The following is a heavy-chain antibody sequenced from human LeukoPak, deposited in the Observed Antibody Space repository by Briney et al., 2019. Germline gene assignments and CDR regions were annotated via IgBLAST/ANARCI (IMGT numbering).Heavy chain of an antibody. V-gene: IGHV1-2*02. CDR2: ITPSGGT. Sequence: GASVKLSCKASGYTFTSYAIHWVRQGPGQGLEWMGWITPSGGTNYPQKFQGRVAITWDTSTTTAYMDLSRLTSDDTAVYYCARDRYGDGFAHLDYWGQGALVTVSS. D-gene: IGHD5-24*01. CDR1: GYTFTSYA. J-gene: IGHJ4*02. CDR3: ARDRYGDGFAHLDY.